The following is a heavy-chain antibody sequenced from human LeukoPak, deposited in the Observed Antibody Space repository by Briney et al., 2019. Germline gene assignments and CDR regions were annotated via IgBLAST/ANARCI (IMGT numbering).Heavy chain of an antibody. CDR1: GGSISSCY. CDR2: IYYSGST. CDR3: ARGFRDYDILTGYHNYGMDV. D-gene: IGHD3-9*01. J-gene: IGHJ6*02. V-gene: IGHV4-59*08. Sequence: SETLSLTCTVSGGSISSCYWSWIRQPPGKGLEWIGYIYYSGSTTYNPSLKSRVTISVDTSKDQFSLKLSSVTAADTAVYYCARGFRDYDILTGYHNYGMDVWGQGTTVTVSS.